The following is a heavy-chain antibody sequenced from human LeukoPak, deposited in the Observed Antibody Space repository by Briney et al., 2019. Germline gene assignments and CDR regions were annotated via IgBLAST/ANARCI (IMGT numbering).Heavy chain of an antibody. CDR2: INPSGGST. D-gene: IGHD3-16*01. V-gene: IGHV1-46*01. CDR1: GYTFTGYY. CDR3: ARSRLWSPRDAFDI. J-gene: IGHJ3*02. Sequence: ASVKVSCKASGYTFTGYYMHWVRQAPGQGLEWMGMINPSGGSTTYAQKFQGRVTMTRDMSTSTVYMELSSLTSEDTAVYYCARSRLWSPRDAFDIWAQGTMVTVSS.